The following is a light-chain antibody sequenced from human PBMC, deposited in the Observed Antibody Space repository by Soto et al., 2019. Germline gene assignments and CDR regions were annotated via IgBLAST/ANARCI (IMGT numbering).Light chain of an antibody. Sequence: SVLPQPASVSGSPGQSITISCTGTSSDVGAYKYVSWYQQHPGKAPRLMMYDVSNRPSGVSTRFSGSKSGNTASLTISGLQAEDEADYYCTSYTISSTLRYVFGTGTKVTVL. CDR3: TSYTISSTLRYV. CDR1: SSDVGAYKY. V-gene: IGLV2-14*01. CDR2: DVS. J-gene: IGLJ1*01.